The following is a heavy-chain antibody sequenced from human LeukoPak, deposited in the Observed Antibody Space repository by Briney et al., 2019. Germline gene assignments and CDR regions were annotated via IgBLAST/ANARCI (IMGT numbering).Heavy chain of an antibody. CDR3: ARRPLMYYYYYMDV. CDR2: ISAYNGNT. Sequence: GASVKVSCKASGYTFTSYGISWVRQAPGQGLEWMGWISAYNGNTNYAQKLQGRVTMTTDTSTSTAYMELRSLRSDDTAVYYCARRPLMYYYYYMDVWGKGTTVTVSS. V-gene: IGHV1-18*01. J-gene: IGHJ6*03. CDR1: GYTFTSYG.